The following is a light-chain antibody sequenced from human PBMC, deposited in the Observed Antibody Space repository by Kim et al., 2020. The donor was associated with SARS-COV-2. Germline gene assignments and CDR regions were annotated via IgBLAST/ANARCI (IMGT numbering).Light chain of an antibody. CDR1: SSEVGGYNY. V-gene: IGLV2-8*01. J-gene: IGLJ2*01. CDR2: EVS. CDR3: SSYAGSNNLV. Sequence: GESVTISGTGTSSEVGGYNYVSWYQQHPGKAPKLMIYEVSKRPSGVPDRFSGSKSGNTASLTVSGLQAEDEADYYCSSYAGSNNLVFGGGTQLTVL.